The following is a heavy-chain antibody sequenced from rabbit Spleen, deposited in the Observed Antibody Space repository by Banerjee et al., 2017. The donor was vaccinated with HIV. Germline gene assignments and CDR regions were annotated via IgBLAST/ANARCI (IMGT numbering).Heavy chain of an antibody. J-gene: IGHJ4*01. D-gene: IGHD4-2*01. Sequence: EQLEESGGGLVQPEGSLTLTCKASGVSLHDKDVMCWVRQAPGKGLEWIACMNTNTYEAVYATWAKGRFTISKTSSTTVTLQVTRLTAADTATYLCARDDTTYAGDGHAFNLWGPGTLVTVS. V-gene: IGHV1S45*01. CDR2: MNTNTYEA. CDR3: ARDDTTYAGDGHAFNL. CDR1: GVSLHDKDV.